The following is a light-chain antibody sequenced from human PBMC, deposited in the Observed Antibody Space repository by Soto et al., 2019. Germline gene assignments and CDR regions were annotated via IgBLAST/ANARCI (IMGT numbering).Light chain of an antibody. J-gene: IGKJ1*01. Sequence: DLPMTKSPSTLSASVCDRVTITGLASPSISSRSSWYQQKPRKVTKLLIFKASSLESGVPSRFSGSGSGTDFTLTISSLQPEDFATYYCQQSYSTPRPFGQGTKV. CDR3: QQSYSTPRP. V-gene: IGKV1-5*03. CDR2: KAS. CDR1: PSISSR.